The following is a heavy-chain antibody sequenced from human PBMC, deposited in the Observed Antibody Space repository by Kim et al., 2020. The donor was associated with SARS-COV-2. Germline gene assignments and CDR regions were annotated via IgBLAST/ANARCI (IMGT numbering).Heavy chain of an antibody. D-gene: IGHD2-2*01. CDR2: ISGGGGNT. CDR1: GFTFTSYA. Sequence: GGSLRLSCVASGFTFTSYAMNWVRQAPGKGLEWVSVISGGGGNTYYADSVKGRFTISRDSSKNMVYLQMNSLRAEDTAVYYCAKESRMTMQTGGGYFFYGWGRGTLLTASS. V-gene: IGHV3-23*01. J-gene: IGHJ4*01. CDR3: AKESRMTMQTGGGYFFYG.